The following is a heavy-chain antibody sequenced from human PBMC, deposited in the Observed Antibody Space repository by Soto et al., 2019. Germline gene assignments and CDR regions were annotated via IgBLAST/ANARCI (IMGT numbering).Heavy chain of an antibody. V-gene: IGHV1-24*01. D-gene: IGHD5-12*01. CDR1: GYTLTELS. J-gene: IGHJ6*03. Sequence: ASVKVSCKVSGYTLTELSMHWVRQAPGKGLEWMGGFDPEDSETIYAQKFQGRVTMTEDTSTDTAYMELSSLRSEDTAVYYCATVLRVDYYYYMDVWGKGTTVTVSS. CDR2: FDPEDSET. CDR3: ATVLRVDYYYYMDV.